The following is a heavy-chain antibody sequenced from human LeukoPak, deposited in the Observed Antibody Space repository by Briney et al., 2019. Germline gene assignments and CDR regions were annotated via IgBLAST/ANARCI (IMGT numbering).Heavy chain of an antibody. J-gene: IGHJ4*02. CDR3: ANLVAGSWSFDY. V-gene: IGHV3-23*01. CDR2: ISGSGGST. Sequence: GGSLRLSCAASGFTFSSYAMSWVRQAPGKGLEWVSAISGSGGSTYYADSVKGRFTISRDNSKNTLYLQMNSLRAEDTAVYYCANLVAGSWSFDYWGQGTLVTVSS. D-gene: IGHD6-19*01. CDR1: GFTFSSYA.